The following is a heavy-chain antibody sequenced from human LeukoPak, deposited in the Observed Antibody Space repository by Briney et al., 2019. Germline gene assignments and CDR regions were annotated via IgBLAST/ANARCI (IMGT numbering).Heavy chain of an antibody. CDR2: ISYDGSNK. CDR1: GFTFSSYA. Sequence: GGSLRLSCAASGFTFSSYAMHWVRQAPGKGLEWVAVISYDGSNKYYADSVKGRFTISRDNSKNTLYLQMNSLRAEDTAVYYCARGSTWDYGDYPSGFDYWGQGTLVTVSS. D-gene: IGHD4-17*01. CDR3: ARGSTWDYGDYPSGFDY. V-gene: IGHV3-30*01. J-gene: IGHJ4*02.